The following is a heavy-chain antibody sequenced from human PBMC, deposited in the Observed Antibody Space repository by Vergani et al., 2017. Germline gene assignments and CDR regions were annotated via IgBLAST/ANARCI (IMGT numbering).Heavy chain of an antibody. Sequence: EVQLLESGGGLVQPGGSLRLSCAASGFTFSSYAMSWVRQAPGKGLEWVSAISGSGGSTYYADSVKGRFTISRDNSKNTLYLQMNSLRAEDTAVYYCAIVFYTGYDFWSGYSFEFDYWGQGTLVTVSS. CDR1: GFTFSSYA. CDR2: ISGSGGST. CDR3: AIVFYTGYDFWSGYSFEFDY. D-gene: IGHD3-3*01. J-gene: IGHJ4*02. V-gene: IGHV3-23*01.